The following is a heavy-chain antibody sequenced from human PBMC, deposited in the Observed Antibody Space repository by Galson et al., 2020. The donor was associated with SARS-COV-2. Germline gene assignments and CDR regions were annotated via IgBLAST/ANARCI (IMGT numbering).Heavy chain of an antibody. J-gene: IGHJ4*02. V-gene: IGHV3-49*03. CDR2: IRSKAYGGTT. CDR3: TRDIDILTGYQYYFDY. D-gene: IGHD3-9*01. Sequence: GESLKISCTASGFTFGDYAMSWFRQAPGKGLEWVGFIRSKAYGGTTEYAASVKGRFTISRDDSKSIAYLQMNSLKTEDTAVYYCTRDIDILTGYQYYFDYWGQGTLVTVSS. CDR1: GFTFGDYA.